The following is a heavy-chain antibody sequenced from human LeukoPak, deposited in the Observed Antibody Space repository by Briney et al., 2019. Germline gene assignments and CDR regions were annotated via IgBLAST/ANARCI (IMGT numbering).Heavy chain of an antibody. Sequence: GGSLRLSCAASGLTFSSYGMHWVRQAPGKGLEWVAVISYDGTIRNYADSVKGRFTISRDNSKNTLYLQMNSLTAEDTAQYYCAKGGCSSTTCYLANPWGHRTLVTVSS. CDR1: GLTFSSYG. CDR2: ISYDGTIR. D-gene: IGHD2-2*01. CDR3: AKGGCSSTTCYLANP. J-gene: IGHJ5*02. V-gene: IGHV3-30*18.